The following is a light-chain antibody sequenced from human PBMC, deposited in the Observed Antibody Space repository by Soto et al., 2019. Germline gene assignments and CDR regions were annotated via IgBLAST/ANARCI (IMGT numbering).Light chain of an antibody. CDR2: SAS. V-gene: IGKV1-12*01. Sequence: DIQMTQSPSSVSASVGDRVTITCRASQGIGSWVAWYQQKPGKAPKLLIYSASSLQSGVPSRFSASGSGTDFTLNISSLQPEEFATYYCPQANRFPRTCGRGTKGEIK. CDR3: PQANRFPRT. J-gene: IGKJ1*01. CDR1: QGIGSW.